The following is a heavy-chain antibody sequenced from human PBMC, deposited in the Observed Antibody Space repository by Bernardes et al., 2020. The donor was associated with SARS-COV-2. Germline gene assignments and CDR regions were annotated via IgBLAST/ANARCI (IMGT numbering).Heavy chain of an antibody. CDR3: VRGPSDGHGRVEY. CDR2: ICPYGSPP. J-gene: IGHJ4*02. V-gene: IGHV3-74*01. Sequence: LRLSCPVSGFTFSRYWMHWVRQALANVLVWVSRICPYGSPPPYAASVKGRFTISRDNAKNTLYLQMTSLGVEDTAVYFCVRGPSDGHGRVEYWGQGTLGTVTS. CDR1: GFTFSRYW.